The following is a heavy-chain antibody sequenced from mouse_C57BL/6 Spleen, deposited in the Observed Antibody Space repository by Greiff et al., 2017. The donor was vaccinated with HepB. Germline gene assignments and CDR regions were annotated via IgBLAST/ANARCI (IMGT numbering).Heavy chain of an antibody. Sequence: VQLQQPGTELVKPGASVKLSCKASGYTFTSYWMHWVKQRPGQGLEWIGNINPSNGGTNYNEKFKSKATLTVDKSSSTSYMQLSSLTSEDSAVYYYASYYYGSSLVPLNDVWGTGTTVTVSS. CDR2: INPSNGGT. D-gene: IGHD1-1*01. CDR3: ASYYYGSSLVPLNDV. CDR1: GYTFTSYW. J-gene: IGHJ1*03. V-gene: IGHV1-53*01.